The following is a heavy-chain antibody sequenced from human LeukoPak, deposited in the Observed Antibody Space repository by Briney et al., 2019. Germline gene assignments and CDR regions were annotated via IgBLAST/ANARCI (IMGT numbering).Heavy chain of an antibody. D-gene: IGHD1-14*01. V-gene: IGHV4-59*01. CDR1: GGSISSYY. Sequence: PSETLSLTCTVSGGSISSYYWSWIRQPPGKGLEWIGYIYYSGCTNYNPSLKSRVTISVDTSKNQFSLKLSSVTAADTAVYYCARMDHTQLAYYMDVWGKGTTVTVSS. J-gene: IGHJ6*03. CDR2: IYYSGCT. CDR3: ARMDHTQLAYYMDV.